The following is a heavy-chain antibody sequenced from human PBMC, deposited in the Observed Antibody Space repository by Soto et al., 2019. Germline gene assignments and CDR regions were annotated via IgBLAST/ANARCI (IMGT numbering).Heavy chain of an antibody. CDR3: ARDKITGLVDY. D-gene: IGHD3-16*01. CDR1: GGSFSGYY. J-gene: IGHJ4*02. V-gene: IGHV4-34*01. Sequence: QVQLQQWGAGLLKPSETLSLTCAVYGGSFSGYYWTWIRQPPGTGLEWIGEINHSGSTNYNPSLKRRGTISVDPSKSQFSLQLTSVTAAGTAVYYCARDKITGLVDYWGQGTLVTVSS. CDR2: INHSGST.